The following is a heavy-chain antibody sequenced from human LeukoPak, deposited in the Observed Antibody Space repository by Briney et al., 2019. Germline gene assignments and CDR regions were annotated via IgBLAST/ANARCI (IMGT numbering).Heavy chain of an antibody. Sequence: GASVKVSCKASGGTFSSYAISWVRQAPGQGLEWMGRIIPILGIANYAQKFQGRVTMTRDTSISTAYMELSRLRSDGTAVYYCARGRRRSMITFGGVIVIWFDPWGQGTLVTVSS. V-gene: IGHV1-69*04. CDR3: ARGRRRSMITFGGVIVIWFDP. CDR1: GGTFSSYA. CDR2: IIPILGIA. J-gene: IGHJ5*02. D-gene: IGHD3-16*02.